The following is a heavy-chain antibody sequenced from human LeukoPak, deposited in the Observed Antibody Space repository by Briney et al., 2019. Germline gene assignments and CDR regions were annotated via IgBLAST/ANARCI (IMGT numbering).Heavy chain of an antibody. D-gene: IGHD6-6*01. CDR3: ARGALIAARRGDAFDI. Sequence: GGSLRLSCAASGFTFSSYSMNWVRQAPGKGLEWVSSISSSSSYIYYADSVKGRFTISRDNAKNSLYLQMNSLRAEDTAVYYCARGALIAARRGDAFDIWGQGTMVTVSS. CDR2: ISSSSSYI. V-gene: IGHV3-21*01. J-gene: IGHJ3*02. CDR1: GFTFSSYS.